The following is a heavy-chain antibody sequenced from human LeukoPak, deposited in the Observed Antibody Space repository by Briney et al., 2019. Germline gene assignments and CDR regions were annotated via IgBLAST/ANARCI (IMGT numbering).Heavy chain of an antibody. CDR1: GGTFSSYA. CDR3: ARSSIIAAAGPYYFDY. Sequence: SAKVSCKASGGTFSSYAISWVRQAPGQGLEWMGGIIPIFGTANYAQKFQGRVTITADKSTSTAYMELSSLRSGDTAMYYCARSSIIAAAGPYYFDYWGLGTLVTVSS. J-gene: IGHJ4*02. CDR2: IIPIFGTA. V-gene: IGHV1-69*06. D-gene: IGHD6-13*01.